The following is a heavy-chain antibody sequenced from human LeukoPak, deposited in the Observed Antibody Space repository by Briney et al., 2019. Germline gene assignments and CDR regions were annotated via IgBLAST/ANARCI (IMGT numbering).Heavy chain of an antibody. CDR3: AREWVYDYGDQLLDYGMDV. CDR1: GFTFSSYS. V-gene: IGHV3-21*01. J-gene: IGHJ6*02. Sequence: PGGSLRLSCAASGFTFSSYSMNWVRQAPGKGLEWVSSISSSSSYIYYADSVKGRFTISRDNAKNSLYLQMNSLRAEDTAVYYCAREWVYDYGDQLLDYGMDVWGQGTTVTVSS. CDR2: ISSSSSYI. D-gene: IGHD4-17*01.